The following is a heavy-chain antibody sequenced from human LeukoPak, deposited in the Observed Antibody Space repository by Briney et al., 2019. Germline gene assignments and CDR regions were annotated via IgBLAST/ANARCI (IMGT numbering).Heavy chain of an antibody. V-gene: IGHV4-39*01. D-gene: IGHD3-3*02. J-gene: IGHJ4*02. CDR1: GRSISSSSYY. CDR2: IYYSGST. Sequence: SETLSLTCTVSGRSISSSSYYWGWIRQPPGKGLEWIGSIYYSGSTYYNPSLKSRVTISADTSKNQFSLKLSSVTAADTAVYYCARSSTFYFDYWGQGTLVTVSS. CDR3: ARSSTFYFDY.